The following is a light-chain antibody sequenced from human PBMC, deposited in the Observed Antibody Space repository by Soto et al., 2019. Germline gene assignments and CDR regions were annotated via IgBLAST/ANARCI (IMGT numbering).Light chain of an antibody. CDR1: QSVSSSY. CDR3: QQYGSSPRT. CDR2: GAS. V-gene: IGKV3-20*01. J-gene: IGKJ1*01. Sequence: EIVLTQSPGTLSLSPGERATLSCRASQSVSSSYLAWYQQKPGQAPRLLIYGASTRATGIPARFSGSGSGTDFTLTISSLQSEDFAVYYCQQYGSSPRTFGQGTKVDI.